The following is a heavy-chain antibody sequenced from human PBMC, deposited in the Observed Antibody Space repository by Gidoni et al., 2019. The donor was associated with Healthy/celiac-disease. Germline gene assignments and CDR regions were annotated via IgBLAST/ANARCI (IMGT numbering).Heavy chain of an antibody. D-gene: IGHD3-3*01. Sequence: QVQLVESGGGLVKPGGSLRRSCAASGCTFSDYYSSWIRRAPGKGLEWVSYISSSVSTIYYAASVKGRFTISRDNAKNSLYLQMNSLRAEDPAVYYCARGGDFWSGTVYYYYGMDVWGQGTTVTVSS. CDR3: ARGGDFWSGTVYYYYGMDV. J-gene: IGHJ6*02. V-gene: IGHV3-11*01. CDR2: ISSSVSTI. CDR1: GCTFSDYY.